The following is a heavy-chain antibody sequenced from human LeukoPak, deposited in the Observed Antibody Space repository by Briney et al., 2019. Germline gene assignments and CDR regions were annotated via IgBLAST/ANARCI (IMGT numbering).Heavy chain of an antibody. Sequence: RRASVEVSCKASGYTFTSYGISWVRQAPGQGLEWMGWISAYNGNTNYAQKLQGRVTMTTDTSTSTAYMELRSLRSDDTAVYYCARDIVVVPAAILPHFDYWGQGTLVTVSS. D-gene: IGHD2-2*01. CDR1: GYTFTSYG. CDR2: ISAYNGNT. CDR3: ARDIVVVPAAILPHFDY. V-gene: IGHV1-18*01. J-gene: IGHJ4*02.